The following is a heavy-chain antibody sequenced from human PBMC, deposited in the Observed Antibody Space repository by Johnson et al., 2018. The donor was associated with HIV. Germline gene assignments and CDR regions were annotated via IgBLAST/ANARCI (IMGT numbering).Heavy chain of an antibody. CDR1: GFTFSNSD. D-gene: IGHD6-19*01. Sequence: QVQVVESGGGLVQPGGSLRLSCAASGFTFSNSDMNWVHQAPGKRLEWVAVISYDGSNKYYADYVKGRFTISRDNAKNSLYLQMNSLRAEDTAVYYCARDAVAAANAFDIWGQGTMVTVSS. CDR3: ARDAVAAANAFDI. CDR2: ISYDGSNK. V-gene: IGHV3-30*03. J-gene: IGHJ3*02.